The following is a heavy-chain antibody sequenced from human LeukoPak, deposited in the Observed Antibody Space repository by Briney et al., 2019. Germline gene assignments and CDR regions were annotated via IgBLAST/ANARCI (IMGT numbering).Heavy chain of an antibody. D-gene: IGHD3-3*01. J-gene: IGHJ4*02. Sequence: GGSLRLSCAASGFTFSSYAMSWVRQAPGKGLEWVSAISGSGGSTYYADSVKGRFTISRDNSKNTLYLQMNSLRAEDTAVYYCATLKGQNDFWSGYTDYWGQGTLVTVSS. V-gene: IGHV3-23*01. CDR2: ISGSGGST. CDR3: ATLKGQNDFWSGYTDY. CDR1: GFTFSSYA.